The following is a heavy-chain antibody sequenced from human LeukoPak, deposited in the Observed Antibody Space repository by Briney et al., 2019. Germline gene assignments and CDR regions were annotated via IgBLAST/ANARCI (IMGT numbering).Heavy chain of an antibody. Sequence: SETLSLTCTVSGGSISSYYRSWIRQPAGKGLEWIGRIYTSGSTNYNPSLKSRVTMSVDTSKNQFSLKLSSVTAADTAVYYCAGNYDILTGVDYWGQGTLVTVSS. V-gene: IGHV4-4*07. CDR3: AGNYDILTGVDY. J-gene: IGHJ4*02. D-gene: IGHD3-9*01. CDR1: GGSISSYY. CDR2: IYTSGST.